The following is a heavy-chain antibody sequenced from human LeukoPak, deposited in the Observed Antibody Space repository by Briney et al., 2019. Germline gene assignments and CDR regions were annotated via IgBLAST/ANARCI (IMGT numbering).Heavy chain of an antibody. D-gene: IGHD1-26*01. J-gene: IGHJ6*02. V-gene: IGHV3-30*18. CDR1: GFTFSSYE. Sequence: GGSLRLSCAASGFTFSSYEMNWVRQAPGKGLEWVAVTSYDGSNKYYADSVKGRFTISRDNSKNTLHLQMNSLRAEDTAVYYCAKHYEGATLDVLGQGTTVTVSS. CDR3: AKHYEGATLDV. CDR2: TSYDGSNK.